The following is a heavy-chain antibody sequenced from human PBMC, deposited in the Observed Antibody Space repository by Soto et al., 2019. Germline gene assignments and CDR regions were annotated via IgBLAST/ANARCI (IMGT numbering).Heavy chain of an antibody. CDR2: VSGSGGNT. CDR3: AKVPIVGATSDWFY. Sequence: GGSPRLSCAASGFTFSNYAMSWVRRAPGKGLEWVSSVSGSGGNTYYADSVKGRFTISRDNSKNTLSLQMSSLRAEDTAVYYCAKVPIVGATSDWFYWGQGTLVTVSS. CDR1: GFTFSNYA. J-gene: IGHJ4*02. V-gene: IGHV3-23*01. D-gene: IGHD1-26*01.